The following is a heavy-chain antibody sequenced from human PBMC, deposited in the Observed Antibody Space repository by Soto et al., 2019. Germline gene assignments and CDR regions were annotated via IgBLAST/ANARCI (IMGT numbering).Heavy chain of an antibody. CDR3: ARVSPSGCSSTSCYRGYMDV. V-gene: IGHV3-33*01. D-gene: IGHD2-2*01. J-gene: IGHJ6*03. Sequence: QVQLVESGGGVVQPGRSLRLSCAASGFTFSSYGMHWVRQAPGKGLEWVAVIRYDGSNKYYADSVKGRFTISRDNSKNKLYLQMNSLRAEDTAVYYCARVSPSGCSSTSCYRGYMDVWGKGTTVTVSS. CDR2: IRYDGSNK. CDR1: GFTFSSYG.